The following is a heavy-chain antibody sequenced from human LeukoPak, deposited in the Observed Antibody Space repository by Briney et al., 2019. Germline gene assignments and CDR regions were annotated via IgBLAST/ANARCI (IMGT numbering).Heavy chain of an antibody. CDR3: ARGGGGKQLPFDY. CDR1: GGSISSYY. Sequence: SETLSLTCTVSGGSISSYYWSWIRQPPGKGLEWIGEINHSGSTNYNPSLKSRVTISVDTSKNQFSLKLSSVTAADTAVYYCARGGGGKQLPFDYWGQGTLVTVSS. D-gene: IGHD2-15*01. V-gene: IGHV4-34*01. CDR2: INHSGST. J-gene: IGHJ4*02.